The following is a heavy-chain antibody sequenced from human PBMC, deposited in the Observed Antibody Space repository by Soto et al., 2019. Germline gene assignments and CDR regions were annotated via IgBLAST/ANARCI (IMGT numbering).Heavy chain of an antibody. CDR1: GYTLTELS. Sequence: ASVKVSCKVSGYTLTELSMHWVRQAPGKGLEWMGGFDPEDGETIYAQKFQGRVTMTEDTSTDTAYMELSSLRSEDTAVYYCATSLDVAMVSYYYYYGMDVWGQGTTVTVSS. D-gene: IGHD5-18*01. CDR3: ATSLDVAMVSYYYYYGMDV. CDR2: FDPEDGET. J-gene: IGHJ6*02. V-gene: IGHV1-24*01.